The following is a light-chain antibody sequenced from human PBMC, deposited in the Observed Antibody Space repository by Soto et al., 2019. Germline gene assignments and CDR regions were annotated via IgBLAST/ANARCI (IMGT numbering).Light chain of an antibody. CDR1: SSDVGGYNY. J-gene: IGLJ2*01. CDR2: EVS. V-gene: IGLV2-8*01. CDR3: CSYAGTNIV. Sequence: QSALTQPPSASGSPGQSVTISCTGPSSDVGGYNYVSWYQQYPGKAPKLVIYEVSKRPSGVPDRFFGSKSANMASLTVSGLQAEDEAEYFCCSYAGTNIVFGGGTKLTVL.